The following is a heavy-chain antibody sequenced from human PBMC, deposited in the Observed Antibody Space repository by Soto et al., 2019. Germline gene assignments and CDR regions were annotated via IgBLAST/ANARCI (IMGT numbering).Heavy chain of an antibody. CDR1: GFTFSSYA. CDR3: ARASGYSGYDDAFDI. J-gene: IGHJ3*02. D-gene: IGHD5-12*01. CDR2: ISYGGST. V-gene: IGHV3-30-3*01. Sequence: GGSLRLSCAASGFTFSSYAMHWVRQAPGKGLEWVAVISYGGSTGYADSVKGRFTISRDNAKNSLYLQMNSLRAEGMALYHCARASGYSGYDDAFDIWGQGTMVTVSS.